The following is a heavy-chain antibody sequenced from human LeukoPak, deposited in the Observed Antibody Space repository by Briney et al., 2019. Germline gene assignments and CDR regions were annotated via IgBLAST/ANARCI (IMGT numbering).Heavy chain of an antibody. CDR1: GGSISTYY. V-gene: IGHV4-59*01. Sequence: SETLSLTCTASGGSISTYYWSWIRQPPGKGLEWIGYISYSGNTNYNPSLKSRVSLSVDTSKTQFSLRLSSVTAADTAVYYCAADYGDPDTLDYWGQGTHVTVSS. D-gene: IGHD4/OR15-4a*01. J-gene: IGHJ4*02. CDR3: AADYGDPDTLDY. CDR2: ISYSGNT.